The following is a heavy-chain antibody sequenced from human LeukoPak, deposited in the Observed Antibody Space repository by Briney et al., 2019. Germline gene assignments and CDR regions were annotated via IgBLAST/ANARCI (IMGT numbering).Heavy chain of an antibody. CDR2: IYYSGST. CDR3: ARRPFMRGRTYYFDY. D-gene: IGHD3-16*01. CDR1: GGSISSSSYY. Sequence: PSETLSLTCTVSGGSISSSSYYWGWIRQPPGKGLEWIGSIYYSGSTNYNPSLKSRVTISVDTSKNQFSLKLSSVTAADTAVYYCARRPFMRGRTYYFDYWGQGTLVTVSS. V-gene: IGHV4-39*07. J-gene: IGHJ4*02.